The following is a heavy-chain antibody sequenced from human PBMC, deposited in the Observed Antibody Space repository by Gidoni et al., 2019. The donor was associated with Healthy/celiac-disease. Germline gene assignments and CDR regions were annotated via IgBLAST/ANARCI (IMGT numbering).Heavy chain of an antibody. CDR1: GFPFSSYG. CDR2: IWYDGSNK. V-gene: IGHV3-33*01. J-gene: IGHJ6*02. Sequence: LVESGGGVVQPGRSLRLSCAASGFPFSSYGMHWVRPAPGKGLEWVAVIWYDGSNKYYADSVKGRFTISRDNSKNTLYLQMNSLRAEDTAVYYCARERVDDFWSGSLLYYYYGMDVWGQGTTVTVSS. D-gene: IGHD3-3*01. CDR3: ARERVDDFWSGSLLYYYYGMDV.